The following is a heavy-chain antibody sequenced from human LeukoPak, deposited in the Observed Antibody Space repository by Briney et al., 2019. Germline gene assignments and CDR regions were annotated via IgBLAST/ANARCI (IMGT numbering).Heavy chain of an antibody. CDR2: IKGKIDGGTK. CDR1: GLPFSNAW. CDR3: TTVGLYDILTGHFHDSFDR. D-gene: IGHD3-9*01. V-gene: IGHV3-15*01. J-gene: IGHJ3*01. Sequence: GGSLRLSCAASGLPFSNAWMSWVRQAPGKGLEWVGRIKGKIDGGTKDHAAPVKGRFTISRDDSKNTLYLQMNSLKTEDTAVYYCTTVGLYDILTGHFHDSFDRWGQGTMVTVSS.